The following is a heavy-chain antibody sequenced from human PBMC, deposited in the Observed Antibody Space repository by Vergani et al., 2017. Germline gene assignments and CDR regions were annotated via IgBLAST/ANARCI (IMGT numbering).Heavy chain of an antibody. V-gene: IGHV4-39*01. D-gene: IGHD1-1*01. CDR1: GGSISSSSYY. CDR2: IYHSGST. Sequence: QLQLQESGPGLVKPSETLSLTCTVSGGSISSSSYYWGWIRQPPGKGLEWIGSIYHSGSTYYNPSLKRRVTISVDTSKNQFSLKLSSVTAADTAVYYCARHFTTLSDGMDVWGQGTTVIVSS. CDR3: ARHFTTLSDGMDV. J-gene: IGHJ6*02.